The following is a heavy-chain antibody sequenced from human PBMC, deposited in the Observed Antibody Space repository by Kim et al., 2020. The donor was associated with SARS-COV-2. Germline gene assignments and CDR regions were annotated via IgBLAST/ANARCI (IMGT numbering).Heavy chain of an antibody. V-gene: IGHV4-59*12. CDR3: ARARGSSRPVDV. CDR1: GGSISSYY. CDR2: IYYSGST. J-gene: IGHJ3*01. Sequence: SETLSLTCTVSGGSISSYYWSWIRQPPGKGLEWIGYIYYSGSTNYNPPLKSRVTISVDTSKNQFSLKLSSVTAADTAVYYCARARGSSRPVDVWGQGTMVTVSS. D-gene: IGHD1-26*01.